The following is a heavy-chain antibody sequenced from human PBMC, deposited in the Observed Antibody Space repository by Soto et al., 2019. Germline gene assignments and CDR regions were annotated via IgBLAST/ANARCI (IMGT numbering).Heavy chain of an antibody. V-gene: IGHV3-23*01. CDR3: AKDLLSSYYYGMDA. D-gene: IGHD3-10*01. CDR1: GFMFGSYA. CDR2: ISGSGTDT. Sequence: EVQLLESGGGLVQPGGSLRLSCAASGFMFGSYAMSWVRQAPGKGLEWVSGISGSGTDTYYADAVKGRVTISRDNAKNTLYVQMNGLRAEDTAIYYCAKDLLSSYYYGMDAWGQGTTVTVSS. J-gene: IGHJ6*02.